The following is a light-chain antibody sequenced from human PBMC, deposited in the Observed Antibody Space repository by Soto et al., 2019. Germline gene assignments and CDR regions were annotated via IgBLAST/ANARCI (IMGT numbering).Light chain of an antibody. J-gene: IGLJ1*01. V-gene: IGLV2-14*01. CDR3: KSYTSSSKVI. CDR2: DVS. Sequence: QPASVSVSPGQAIIISCKGTSSDVGGYNYVSWYQQHPGKAPKLMHYDVSNRPSGVANHFYGTKHGNKASLTISCFRGQAEADYSGKSYTSSSKVIFGTGTKVTV. CDR1: SSDVGGYNY.